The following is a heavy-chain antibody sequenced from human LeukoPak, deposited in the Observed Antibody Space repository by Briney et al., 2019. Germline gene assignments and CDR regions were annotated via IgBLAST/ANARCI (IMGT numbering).Heavy chain of an antibody. CDR1: GGSISSYY. J-gene: IGHJ6*02. D-gene: IGHD3-22*01. Sequence: PSETLSLTCTVSGGSISSYYWSWIRQPAGKGLEWIGRIYTSGSTNYNPSLKSRVTMSVDTSKNQFSLKLSSVTAADTAVYYCARAPPNYYDSSGYLLGYYYGMDVWGQGTTVTVSS. V-gene: IGHV4-4*07. CDR2: IYTSGST. CDR3: ARAPPNYYDSSGYLLGYYYGMDV.